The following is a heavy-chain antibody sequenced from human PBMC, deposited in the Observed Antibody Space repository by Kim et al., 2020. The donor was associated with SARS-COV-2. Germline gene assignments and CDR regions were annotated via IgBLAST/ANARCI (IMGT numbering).Heavy chain of an antibody. V-gene: IGHV1-69*04. CDR3: ARDRLAYCGGDCYLPGY. D-gene: IGHD2-21*02. J-gene: IGHJ4*02. CDR2: IIPIFGIA. Sequence: SVKVSCKASGGTFSSYAISWVRQAPGQGLEWMGRIIPIFGIANYAQKFQGRVTITADKSTSTAYMELSSLRSEDTAVYYCARDRLAYCGGDCYLPGYWGQGTLVTVSS. CDR1: GGTFSSYA.